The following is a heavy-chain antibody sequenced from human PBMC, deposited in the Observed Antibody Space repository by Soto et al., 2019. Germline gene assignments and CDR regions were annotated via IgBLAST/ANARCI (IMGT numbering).Heavy chain of an antibody. Sequence: EVQLLESGGGVVQPGGSLRLSCAASGFTFSSYAMSWVRQAPGKGLEWVSAISGSGGSTYYADSVKGRFTISRDNSKNTRYLQMNRLRAEDTAVYYCAKDGEQLVLHFDYWGQGTLVTVS. V-gene: IGHV3-23*01. J-gene: IGHJ4*02. CDR2: ISGSGGST. CDR3: AKDGEQLVLHFDY. D-gene: IGHD6-13*01. CDR1: GFTFSSYA.